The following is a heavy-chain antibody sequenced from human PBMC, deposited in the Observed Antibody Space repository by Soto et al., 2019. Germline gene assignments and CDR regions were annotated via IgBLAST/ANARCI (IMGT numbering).Heavy chain of an antibody. CDR1: GYTFTSYD. CDR2: MSTSNGNT. J-gene: IGHJ5*02. CDR3: ARDRNWVDP. V-gene: IGHV1-18*01. Sequence: QVQLVQSGAEVKKPGASVKVSCKASGYTFTSYDISWVRQAPGQGLEWMGWMSTSNGNTNYAQKLQGRVTMTTDTSTSTANMELRSLRPDDTAVYFCARDRNWVDPWGQGTLDTVS.